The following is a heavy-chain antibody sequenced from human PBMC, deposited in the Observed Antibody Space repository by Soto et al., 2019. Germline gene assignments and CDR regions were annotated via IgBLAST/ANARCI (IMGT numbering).Heavy chain of an antibody. CDR1: GGSISSYY. CDR3: ARASTVRGVIPYYFDY. Sequence: PSETLSLTCTVSGGSISSYYWSWIRQPPGKGLEWIGYIYYSGSTNYNPSLKSRVTISVDTSKNQFSLKLSSVTAADTAVYYCARASTVRGVIPYYFDYWGQGTRVTSPQ. CDR2: IYYSGST. V-gene: IGHV4-59*01. J-gene: IGHJ4*02. D-gene: IGHD3-10*01.